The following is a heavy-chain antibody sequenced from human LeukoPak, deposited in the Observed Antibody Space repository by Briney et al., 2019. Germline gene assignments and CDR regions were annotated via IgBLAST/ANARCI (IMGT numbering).Heavy chain of an antibody. V-gene: IGHV3-64*01. CDR2: ISSNGGST. D-gene: IGHD2-15*01. Sequence: GGSLRLSCAASGFTFSSYAMHWVRQAPGKGLEYVSAISSNGGSTYYANSVKGRFTISRDNSKNTLYLQMGSLRAEDMAVYYCARVLGGGWGQGTLVTVSS. CDR1: GFTFSSYA. CDR3: ARVLGGG. J-gene: IGHJ4*02.